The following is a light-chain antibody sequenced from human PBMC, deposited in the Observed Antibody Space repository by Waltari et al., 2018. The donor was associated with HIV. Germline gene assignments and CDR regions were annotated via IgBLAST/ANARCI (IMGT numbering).Light chain of an antibody. J-gene: IGKJ1*01. CDR3: HQYGGSPRT. Sequence: ETVLTQSPGPLSLTPGQGATLSCRASQPVRSNNLAWYQQKPGQAPRLLIDANARTAGIPGRFWASGSETYFTLTISRLEPEDFAVYYCHQYGGSPRTFGQGTRV. V-gene: IGKV3-20*01. CDR2: ANA. CDR1: QPVRSNN.